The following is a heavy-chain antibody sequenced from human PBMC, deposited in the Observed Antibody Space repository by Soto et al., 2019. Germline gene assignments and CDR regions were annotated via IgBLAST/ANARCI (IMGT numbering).Heavy chain of an antibody. J-gene: IGHJ3*02. CDR1: GDSISRIDYY. Sequence: TSETLSLTCSVSGDSISRIDYYWTWIRQHPEKGLEWIGNIYFRGNTYYSPSLESRLTISVDTSKNQFPLKLTSVTAADTAVYYCAREGGSYDSGGYLIRGAFDIWGQGTMVTVSS. D-gene: IGHD3-22*01. CDR3: AREGGSYDSGGYLIRGAFDI. CDR2: IYFRGNT. V-gene: IGHV4-31*03.